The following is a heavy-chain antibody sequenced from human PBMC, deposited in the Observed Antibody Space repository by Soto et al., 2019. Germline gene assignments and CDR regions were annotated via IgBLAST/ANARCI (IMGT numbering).Heavy chain of an antibody. CDR1: GFNISSYC. Sequence: GGSQTLSYAASGFNISSYCMHWIRPAHGKGLEWVAVIWYDGSNKYYADSVKGRFTISRDNSKHTLYLQMNSLRAEDTAVYYCARDRCSSTSRYGYYYYMDVWGKGTTVTISS. CDR3: ARDRCSSTSRYGYYYYMDV. V-gene: IGHV3-33*01. CDR2: IWYDGSNK. J-gene: IGHJ6*03. D-gene: IGHD2-2*01.